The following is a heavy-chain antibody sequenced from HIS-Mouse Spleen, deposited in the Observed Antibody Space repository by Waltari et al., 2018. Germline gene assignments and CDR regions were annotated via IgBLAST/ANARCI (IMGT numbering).Heavy chain of an antibody. CDR3: ARDMYSSSSGSYYFDY. CDR2: INPNSGGT. D-gene: IGHD6-6*01. V-gene: IGHV1-2*02. J-gene: IGHJ4*02. Sequence: YMHWVRQAPGQGLEWMGWINPNSGGTNYAQKFQGRVTMTRDTSISTAYMELSRLRSDDTAVYYCARDMYSSSSGSYYFDYWGQGTLVTVSS. CDR1: Y.